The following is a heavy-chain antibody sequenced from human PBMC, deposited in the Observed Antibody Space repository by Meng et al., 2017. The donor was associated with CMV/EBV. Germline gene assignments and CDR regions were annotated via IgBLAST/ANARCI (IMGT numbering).Heavy chain of an antibody. CDR1: GFTFSSYA. Sequence: GESLKISCAASGFTFSSYAMHWVHQAPGKGLEWVAVISYDGSNKYYADSVKGRFTISRDNSKNTLYLQMNSLRAEDTAVYYCARDIVVVPAARTNYYYYYGMDVWGQGTTVTVSS. V-gene: IGHV3-30*04. J-gene: IGHJ6*02. CDR3: ARDIVVVPAARTNYYYYYGMDV. CDR2: ISYDGSNK. D-gene: IGHD2-2*01.